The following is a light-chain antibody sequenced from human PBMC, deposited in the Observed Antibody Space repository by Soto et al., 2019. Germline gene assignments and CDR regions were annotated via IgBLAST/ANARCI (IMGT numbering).Light chain of an antibody. J-gene: IGKJ4*01. Sequence: DIQMTQSPSSLSASVGDRVTITCRASQSISTYLNWYQQHPGKAPKLLIYTASTVESGVPSRFSGSVAETDFTLTISSLQPEDFATYYCQQSYGIPPVTFGGGTKVEIK. CDR2: TAS. V-gene: IGKV1-39*01. CDR3: QQSYGIPPVT. CDR1: QSISTY.